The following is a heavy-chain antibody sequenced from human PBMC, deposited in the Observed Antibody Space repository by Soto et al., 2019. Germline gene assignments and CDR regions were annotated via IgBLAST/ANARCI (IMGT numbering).Heavy chain of an antibody. CDR2: ISYDGSNK. J-gene: IGHJ2*01. V-gene: IGHV3-30*18. D-gene: IGHD2-8*01. CDR1: GFTFSSYG. Sequence: QVQLVESGGGVVQPGRSLRLSCAASGFTFSSYGMHWVRQAPGKGLEWVAVISYDGSNKYYVDSVKGRFTISRDNSKNTLYLQMNSLRAEDTAVYYCAKDAVPNPRAYWYFDLWGRGTLVTVSS. CDR3: AKDAVPNPRAYWYFDL.